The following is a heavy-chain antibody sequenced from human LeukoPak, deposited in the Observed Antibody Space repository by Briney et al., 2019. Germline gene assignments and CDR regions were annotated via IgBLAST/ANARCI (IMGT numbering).Heavy chain of an antibody. Sequence: PGGSLRLSCAASGFTFSSYDMSWVRQAPGKGLEWVSVISGSGGTAYYADSAKGRFTISRDNSKNTVNLQMNSLRAEDTALYYCAKTPRRGAFEIWGQGTMVTVSS. CDR1: GFTFSSYD. CDR3: AKTPRRGAFEI. J-gene: IGHJ3*02. CDR2: ISGSGGTA. V-gene: IGHV3-23*01. D-gene: IGHD2-15*01.